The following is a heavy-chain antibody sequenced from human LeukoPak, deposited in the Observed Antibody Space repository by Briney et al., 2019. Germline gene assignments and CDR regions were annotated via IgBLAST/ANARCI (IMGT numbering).Heavy chain of an antibody. Sequence: GGSLRLSCAASGFTFDDYAMHWVRQAPGKGLEWVSLISGDGGSTYYADSVKGRFTISRDNSKNSLYLQMNSLRTEDTALYYCAKPPRYYDSSGYYPDYFYCWGQGTLVTVSS. V-gene: IGHV3-43*02. D-gene: IGHD3-22*01. CDR1: GFTFDDYA. J-gene: IGHJ4*02. CDR3: AKPPRYYDSSGYYPDYFYC. CDR2: ISGDGGST.